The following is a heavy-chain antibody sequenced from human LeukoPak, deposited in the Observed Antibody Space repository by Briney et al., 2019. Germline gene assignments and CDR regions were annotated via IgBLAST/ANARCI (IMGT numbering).Heavy chain of an antibody. D-gene: IGHD4-11*01. V-gene: IGHV4-34*01. CDR1: GGSFSGYY. Sequence: ASETLSLTCAVYGGSFSGYYWSWIRQPPGKGLEWIGEINHSGSTNYNPSLKSRVTISIDTSKNQFSLKLSSVTAADTAVYYCARGVTRRSLLGSRGWFDPWGQGTLVTVSS. CDR3: ARGVTRRSLLGSRGWFDP. CDR2: INHSGST. J-gene: IGHJ5*02.